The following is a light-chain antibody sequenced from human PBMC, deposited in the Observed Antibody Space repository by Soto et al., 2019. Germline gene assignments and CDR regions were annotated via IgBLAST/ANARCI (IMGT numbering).Light chain of an antibody. J-gene: IGKJ2*01. Sequence: EIVLTQSPGTLSLSPGERATLSCRASQSVSSNSLAWYQQIPGQAPRLLISGPSSRATGIPDRFSGSGSGTDFTLTISSLEPDDFAVYYCQQYGTSPPTFGQGTKLEIK. CDR2: GPS. CDR1: QSVSSNS. CDR3: QQYGTSPPT. V-gene: IGKV3-20*01.